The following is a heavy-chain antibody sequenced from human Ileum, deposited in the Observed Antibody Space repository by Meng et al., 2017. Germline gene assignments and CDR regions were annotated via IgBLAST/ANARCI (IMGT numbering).Heavy chain of an antibody. CDR2: IGGGGGTT. V-gene: IGHV3-23*01. CDR1: GFTFSNYA. J-gene: IGHJ4*02. CDR3: AKSGQFDS. Sequence: EVQLLESGGDLVQPGGSLRLSCAASGFTFSNYAMTWVRQAPGKRLEWVSTIGGGGGTTWYADSVKGRFTISRDNSKNTLYLQMNSLRAEDTAVYYCAKSGQFDSWGQGTLVTVSS. D-gene: IGHD2-8*02.